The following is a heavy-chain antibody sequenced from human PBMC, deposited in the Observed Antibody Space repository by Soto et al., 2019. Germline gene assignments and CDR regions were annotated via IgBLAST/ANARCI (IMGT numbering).Heavy chain of an antibody. CDR3: ARGFGYSSGWYLGCFDY. J-gene: IGHJ4*02. CDR2: VNPSGGST. CDR1: GYTFTSYY. Sequence: QVQLVQSGAEVKKPGASVKVSCKASGYTFTSYYMPWVRQAAGKGLEWLVIVNPSGGSTSYAQKFQGRGTMTRDTATSTVYMELSSLRSEDTAVYYCARGFGYSSGWYLGCFDYWGQGTLVTVSS. V-gene: IGHV1-46*01. D-gene: IGHD6-19*01.